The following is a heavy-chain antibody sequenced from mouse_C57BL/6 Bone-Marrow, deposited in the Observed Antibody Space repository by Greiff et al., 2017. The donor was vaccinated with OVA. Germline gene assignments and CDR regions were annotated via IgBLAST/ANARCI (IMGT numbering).Heavy chain of an antibody. Sequence: VQLQQSGPELVKPGASVKISCKASGYSFTDYNMNWVKQSNGKSLEWNGVINPNYGTTSYNQKFKGKATLTVDQSSSTAYMQLNSLTSEDSAVYYCARLRDLITPWYFDVWGTGTTVTVSS. CDR3: ARLRDLITPWYFDV. CDR1: GYSFTDYN. D-gene: IGHD1-1*01. V-gene: IGHV1-39*01. CDR2: INPNYGTT. J-gene: IGHJ1*03.